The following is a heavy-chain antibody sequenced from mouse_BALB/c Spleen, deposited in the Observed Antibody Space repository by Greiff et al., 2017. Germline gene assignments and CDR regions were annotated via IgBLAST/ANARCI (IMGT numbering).Heavy chain of an antibody. D-gene: IGHD2-14*01. Sequence: EVQGVESGGGLVKPGGSLKLSCAASGFTFSDYYMYWVRQTPEKRLAWVATISDGGSYTYYPDSVKGRFTISRDNAKNNLYLQMSSLKSEDTAMYYCATYRYDYDAMDYWGQGTSVT. CDR3: ATYRYDYDAMDY. CDR1: GFTFSDYY. V-gene: IGHV5-4*02. CDR2: ISDGGSYT. J-gene: IGHJ4*01.